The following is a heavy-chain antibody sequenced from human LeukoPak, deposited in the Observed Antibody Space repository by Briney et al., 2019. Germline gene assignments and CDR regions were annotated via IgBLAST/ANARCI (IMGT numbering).Heavy chain of an antibody. Sequence: GGSLRLSCAAAGFDFSDFWMSWVRQAPGKGLEWVSAISGSGGSTYYADSVKGRFTISRDNSKNTLYLRMNSLRAEDTAVYFCAKDRSGYSGYGEFDYWGQGTLVTVSS. V-gene: IGHV3-23*01. CDR3: AKDRSGYSGYGEFDY. CDR2: ISGSGGST. J-gene: IGHJ4*02. D-gene: IGHD5-12*01. CDR1: GFDFSDFW.